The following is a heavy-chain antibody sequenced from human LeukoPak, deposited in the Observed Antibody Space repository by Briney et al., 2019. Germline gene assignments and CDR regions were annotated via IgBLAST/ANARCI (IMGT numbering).Heavy chain of an antibody. CDR2: INWNGGST. CDR3: ARDKGEMATTAFDY. J-gene: IGHJ4*02. V-gene: IGHV3-20*04. Sequence: GGSLRLSCAASGFTFSSYSMNWVRQAPGKGLEWVSGINWNGGSTGYADSVKGRFTISRDNAKNSLYLQMNSLRAEDTALYYCARDKGEMATTAFDYWGQGTLVTVSS. CDR1: GFTFSSYS. D-gene: IGHD5-24*01.